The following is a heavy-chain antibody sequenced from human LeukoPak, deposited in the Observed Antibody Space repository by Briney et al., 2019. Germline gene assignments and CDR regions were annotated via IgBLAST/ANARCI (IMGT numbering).Heavy chain of an antibody. J-gene: IGHJ4*02. CDR1: GFTFDDYA. D-gene: IGHD6-6*01. V-gene: IGHV3-9*03. CDR2: ISWNSGNI. CDR3: ARAAGSRIAAPLDY. Sequence: GRSLRLSCAASGFTFDDYAMHWVRQAPGKGLEWVSGISWNSGNIGYADSVKGRFTISRDNAKNSLYMQMSSLRAEDMALYYCARAAGSRIAAPLDYWGQGTLVTVSS.